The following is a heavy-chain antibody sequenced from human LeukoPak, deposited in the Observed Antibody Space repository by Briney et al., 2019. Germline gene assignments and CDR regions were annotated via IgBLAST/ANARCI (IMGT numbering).Heavy chain of an antibody. Sequence: SEALSLTCAVYGGSFIGYYWSGSRQPPGKGLEGIGEINHSGSTNYNPSLKSRVTISVDTSKNQFSLKLSSVTAADTAVYYCARVTEEQWHYYYYYMDVWGKGTTVTISS. CDR3: ARVTEEQWHYYYYYMDV. D-gene: IGHD6-19*01. V-gene: IGHV4-34*01. CDR2: INHSGST. J-gene: IGHJ6*03. CDR1: GGSFIGYY.